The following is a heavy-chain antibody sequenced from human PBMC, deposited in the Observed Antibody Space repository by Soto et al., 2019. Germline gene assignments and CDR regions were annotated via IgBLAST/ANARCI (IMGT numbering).Heavy chain of an antibody. CDR3: ARDRGYDAHDYYYNAMDV. CDR1: GFTFRTYT. V-gene: IGHV3-21*01. D-gene: IGHD2-15*01. CDR2: IRGFSPYT. Sequence: TGGSLRLSCISSGFTFRTYTMNWVRQAPGKGLEWVSGIRGFSPYTFYAESVKGRFTISRDNAKNSLYLQMNSLRAEDTAVYYCARDRGYDAHDYYYNAMDVWGQGTTVTVSS. J-gene: IGHJ6*02.